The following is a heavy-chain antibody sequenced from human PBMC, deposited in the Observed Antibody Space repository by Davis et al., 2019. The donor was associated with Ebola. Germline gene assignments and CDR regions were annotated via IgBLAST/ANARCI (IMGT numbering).Heavy chain of an antibody. D-gene: IGHD1-14*01. CDR3: ARGPHRGDAYDV. V-gene: IGHV3-72*01. Sequence: GESLKISCAASGFSFSAYYMDWVRQAPGQGLEWVGRMRTKAKGYTTEYAASVEGRFTISRDDGKSSLFLQMNSLTTEDTAVYYCARGPHRGDAYDVWGQGTMVTVSS. CDR2: MRTKAKGYTT. J-gene: IGHJ3*01. CDR1: GFSFSAYY.